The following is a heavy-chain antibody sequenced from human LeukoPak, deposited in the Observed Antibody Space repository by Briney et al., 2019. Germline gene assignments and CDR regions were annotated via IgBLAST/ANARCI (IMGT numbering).Heavy chain of an antibody. V-gene: IGHV3-53*01. CDR3: ARDSGSYYFDY. CDR2: IYSGGST. Sequence: SGGSLRLSCAASGFTVSSNYMSWVRQAPGKGLEWVSVIYSGGSTSYADSVKGRFTISRDNSKNTLYLQMNSLRAEDTAVYYCARDSGSYYFDYWGQGTLVTVSS. J-gene: IGHJ4*02. D-gene: IGHD1-26*01. CDR1: GFTVSSNY.